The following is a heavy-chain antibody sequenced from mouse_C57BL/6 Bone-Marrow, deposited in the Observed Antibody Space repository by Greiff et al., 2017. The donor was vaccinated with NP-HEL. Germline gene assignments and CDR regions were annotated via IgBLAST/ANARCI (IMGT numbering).Heavy chain of an antibody. CDR1: GFTFNTYA. CDR2: IRSKGSNYAT. CDR3: VRERKENYYAMDY. Sequence: EVKLVESGGGLVQPKGSLKLSCAASGFTFNTYAMHWVRQAPGKGVEWVARIRSKGSNYATYYADSVKDRFTISRDDSQNILYQQMNNQKTEDTAMYYCVRERKENYYAMDYWGQGTSVTVSS. V-gene: IGHV10-3*01. J-gene: IGHJ4*01.